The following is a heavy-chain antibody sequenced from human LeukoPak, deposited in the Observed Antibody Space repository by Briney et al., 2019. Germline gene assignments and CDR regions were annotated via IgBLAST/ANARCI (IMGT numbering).Heavy chain of an antibody. CDR2: ISGDGGST. V-gene: IGHV3-43*02. Sequence: QSGGSLRLSCAASGFTFDDYAMHWVRQAPGKGLGWVSLISGDGGSTYYADSVKGRFTISRDNSKNSLYLQMNSLRTEDTALYYCAKWGYTGYSNYYFDYWGQGTLVTVSS. CDR3: AKWGYTGYSNYYFDY. J-gene: IGHJ4*02. CDR1: GFTFDDYA. D-gene: IGHD4-11*01.